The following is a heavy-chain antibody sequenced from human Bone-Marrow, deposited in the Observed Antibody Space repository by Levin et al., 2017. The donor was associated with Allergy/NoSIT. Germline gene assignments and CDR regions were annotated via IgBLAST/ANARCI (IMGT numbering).Heavy chain of an antibody. CDR2: IYYSGST. V-gene: IGHV4-39*01. CDR1: GGSISSSSYY. J-gene: IGHJ4*02. Sequence: SETLSLTCTVSGGSISSSSYYWGWIRQPPGKGLEWIGSIYYSGSTYYNPSLKSRVTISVDTSKNQFSLKLSSVTAADTAVYYCARQWDYYDRHPGNIYFDYWGQGTLVTVSS. CDR3: ARQWDYYDRHPGNIYFDY. D-gene: IGHD3-22*01.